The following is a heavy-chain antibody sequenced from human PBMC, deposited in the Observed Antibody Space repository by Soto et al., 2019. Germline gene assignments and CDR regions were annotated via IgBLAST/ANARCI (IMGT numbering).Heavy chain of an antibody. CDR1: GFTFSSYD. CDR3: ARGAGNWNYGDYYYYYGMDV. D-gene: IGHD1-7*01. V-gene: IGHV3-13*01. J-gene: IGHJ6*02. CDR2: IGTAGET. Sequence: EVQLVESGGGLVQPGGSLRLSCAASGFTFSSYDMHWVRQATGKGLEWVSAIGTAGETYYPGSVKGRFTISRENAKNSLYLQMNSLRAEDTAVYYCARGAGNWNYGDYYYYYGMDVWGQGTTVTVSS.